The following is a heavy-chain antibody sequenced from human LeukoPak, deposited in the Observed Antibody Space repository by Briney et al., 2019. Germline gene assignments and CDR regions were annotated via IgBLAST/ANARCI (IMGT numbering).Heavy chain of an antibody. Sequence: PSETLSLTCGVSGYSISSGYYWAWIRQSPGKGLEWIGSIYNSGTTFYNPSLKSRVTISVDTSKNQFSLKLSSVTAADTAVYYCARTISSSWYGDAFDIWGQGTMVTVSS. J-gene: IGHJ3*02. V-gene: IGHV4-38-2*01. CDR2: IYNSGTT. CDR1: GYSISSGYY. D-gene: IGHD6-13*01. CDR3: ARTISSSWYGDAFDI.